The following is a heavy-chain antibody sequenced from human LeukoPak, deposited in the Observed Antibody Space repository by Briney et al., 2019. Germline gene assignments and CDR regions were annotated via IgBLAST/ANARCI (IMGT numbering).Heavy chain of an antibody. V-gene: IGHV4-34*01. J-gene: IGHJ4*02. CDR2: INHSGGT. CDR1: GESFTGYY. D-gene: IGHD6-19*01. CDR3: ARSQWLVALDY. Sequence: PSETLSLTCAVYGESFTGYYWSWIRQPPGKGLEWIGEINHSGGTNYSPSLKSRVTISVDTSKNQFSLKLSSVTAADTAVYYCARSQWLVALDYWGQGTLVTVSS.